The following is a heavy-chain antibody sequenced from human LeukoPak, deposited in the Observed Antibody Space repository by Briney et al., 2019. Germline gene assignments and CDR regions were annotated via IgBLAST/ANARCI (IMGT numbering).Heavy chain of an antibody. V-gene: IGHV3-30*18. J-gene: IGHJ4*02. D-gene: IGHD4-17*01. CDR2: ISYDGSNK. CDR3: AKGVRYGDYLFDY. Sequence: PGGSLRLSCAASGFTFSSYGMHWVRQAPGKGLEWVAVISYDGSNKYYADSVKGRFTISRDNSKNTLYLQMNSLRAEDTAVYYCAKGVRYGDYLFDYWGQGTLVTVSS. CDR1: GFTFSSYG.